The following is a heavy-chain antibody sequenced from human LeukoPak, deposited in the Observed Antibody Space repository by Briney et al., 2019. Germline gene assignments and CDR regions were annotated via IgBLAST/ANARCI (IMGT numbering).Heavy chain of an antibody. J-gene: IGHJ5*02. Sequence: ASVKASCKASGYTFTSYGISCVRHAPGQRLKWMGWISAYNGNTNYAQKLQGRVTMTTDTSTSTAYMELRSLRSDDTAVYYCARDSGSGARRFDPWGQGTLVTVSS. CDR3: ARDSGSGARRFDP. CDR2: ISAYNGNT. V-gene: IGHV1-18*01. D-gene: IGHD6-19*01. CDR1: GYTFTSYG.